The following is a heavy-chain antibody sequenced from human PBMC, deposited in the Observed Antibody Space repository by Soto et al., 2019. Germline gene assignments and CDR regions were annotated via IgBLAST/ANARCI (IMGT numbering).Heavy chain of an antibody. CDR1: SGPSRSHN. V-gene: IGHV4-59*08. CDR3: VRQGIGALHGLVDV. D-gene: IGHD3-10*01. Sequence: QVQLQQSGPGLVKPSETLSLTCTVSSGPSRSHNWGWIRQSPGRGLEWIGYVYDTGSTSYNPSLARRVTISADTSTNHISLTLSSVTAADTAVYYCVRQGIGALHGLVDVWGQGTTVSVSS. CDR2: VYDTGST. J-gene: IGHJ6*02.